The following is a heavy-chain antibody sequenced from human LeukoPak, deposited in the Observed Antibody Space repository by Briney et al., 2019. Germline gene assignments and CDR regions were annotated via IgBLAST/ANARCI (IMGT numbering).Heavy chain of an antibody. CDR1: GFTVSSNY. V-gene: IGHV3-7*01. J-gene: IGHJ4*02. CDR3: ARDGRFAKLDY. D-gene: IGHD3-16*01. Sequence: GGSLRLSCAASGFTVSSNYMSWVRQAPGKGLEWVANIKQDGSEKYYVDSVKGRFTISRDNAKNSLYLQMNSLRAEDTAVYYCARDGRFAKLDYWGQGTLVTVSS. CDR2: IKQDGSEK.